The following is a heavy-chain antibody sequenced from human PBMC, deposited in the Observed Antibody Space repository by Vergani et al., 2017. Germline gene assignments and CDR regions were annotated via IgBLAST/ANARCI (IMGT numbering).Heavy chain of an antibody. D-gene: IGHD4-23*01. Sequence: QVQLQESGPGLVKPSQTLSLTCTVSGASLNNDFYYWHWIRQPAGKGLEWIGRSYVSGITDYNSSLQSRVSMSVDTSKNQFALTLTSVTAADTAVYYCARDNKQLRPRAFDLWGQGRMVTVAS. CDR2: SYVSGIT. CDR3: ARDNKQLRPRAFDL. V-gene: IGHV4-61*02. CDR1: GASLNNDFYY. J-gene: IGHJ3*01.